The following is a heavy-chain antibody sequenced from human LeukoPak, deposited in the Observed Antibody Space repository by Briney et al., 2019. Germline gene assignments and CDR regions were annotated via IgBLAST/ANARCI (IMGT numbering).Heavy chain of an antibody. Sequence: GVSLRLSCAASEFSFSSYGTHWVRQAPGKGLQWVASLRYDGTNKYHADSVKGRFTISRDNSQSTLYLQMNSLRAEDTAVYFCARARNNYDSSGYSALDYWGQGTLVTVSS. CDR1: EFSFSSYG. CDR2: LRYDGTNK. D-gene: IGHD3-22*01. CDR3: ARARNNYDSSGYSALDY. J-gene: IGHJ4*02. V-gene: IGHV3-30*02.